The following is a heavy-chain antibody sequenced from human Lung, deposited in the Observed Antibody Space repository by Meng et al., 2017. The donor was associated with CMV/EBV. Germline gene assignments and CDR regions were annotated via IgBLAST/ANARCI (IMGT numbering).Heavy chain of an antibody. CDR3: AKAGGYCTGASCYPNWFDP. CDR2: ITGSGDDT. V-gene: IGHV3-23*01. D-gene: IGHD2-2*01. J-gene: IGHJ5*02. Sequence: GGSLRLXCAASGFTFSTYAMSWVRQAPGKRLEWLSAITGSGDDTYYADSVRGRFTISRDNSKNTLSLQMNSLRAEDTALYYCAKAGGYCTGASCYPNWFDPXGLGXLITVSS. CDR1: GFTFSTYA.